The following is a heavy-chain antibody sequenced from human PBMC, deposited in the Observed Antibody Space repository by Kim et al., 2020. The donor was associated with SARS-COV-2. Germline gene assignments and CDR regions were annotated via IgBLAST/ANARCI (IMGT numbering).Heavy chain of an antibody. V-gene: IGHV3-30-3*01. J-gene: IGHJ6*02. CDR1: GFIFSSYA. CDR2: ISYDGSNK. CDR3: ARERIHYYYGMDV. Sequence: GGSLRLSCAASGFIFSSYAMHWVRQAPGKGLEWVAVISYDGSNKYYADSVKGRFTISRDNSKNTLYLQMNSLRAEDTAVYYCARERIHYYYGMDVWGQGT.